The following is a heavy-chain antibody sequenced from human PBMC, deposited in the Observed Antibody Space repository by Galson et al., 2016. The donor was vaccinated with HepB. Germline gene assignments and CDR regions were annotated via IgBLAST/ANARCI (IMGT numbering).Heavy chain of an antibody. J-gene: IGHJ4*02. CDR2: IYSGGST. V-gene: IGHV3-66*01. CDR1: GFTVSSNY. Sequence: SLRLSCAASGFTVSSNYMTWVRQAPGKGLEWVSVIYSGGSTYYADSVKGRFTIPRDNSKNTLYLQMNSLRAEDTAVYYCARVSDGYNTAPVDYWGQGTLVTVSS. D-gene: IGHD5-24*01. CDR3: ARVSDGYNTAPVDY.